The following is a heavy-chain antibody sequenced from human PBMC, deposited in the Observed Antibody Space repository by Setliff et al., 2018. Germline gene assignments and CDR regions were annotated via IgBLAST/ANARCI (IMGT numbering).Heavy chain of an antibody. Sequence: SETLSLTCTVSGASLNSGTYNWGWIRQPPGKGLEWIGRIYYRGDTYYNPSLKGRLTISVDTAQNQFSLRLTSVTAADTAVYYCARTGTYRYFDYWGQGALVTVSS. V-gene: IGHV4-39*01. CDR2: IYYRGDT. D-gene: IGHD1-1*01. J-gene: IGHJ4*02. CDR3: ARTGTYRYFDY. CDR1: GASLNSGTYN.